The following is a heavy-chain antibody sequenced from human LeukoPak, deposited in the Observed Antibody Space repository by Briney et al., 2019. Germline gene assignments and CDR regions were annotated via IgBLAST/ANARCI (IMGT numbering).Heavy chain of an antibody. CDR2: IYYSGST. D-gene: IGHD3-22*01. CDR1: GGSISSYY. Sequence: PSETLSLTCTVSGGSISSYYWGWIRQPPGKGLEWIGSIYYSGSTYYNPSLKRRVTISVDTSKNQFSLKLSSVTAADTAVYYCARRDYYDSSGYYYWGQGTLVTVSS. J-gene: IGHJ4*02. CDR3: ARRDYYDSSGYYY. V-gene: IGHV4-39*01.